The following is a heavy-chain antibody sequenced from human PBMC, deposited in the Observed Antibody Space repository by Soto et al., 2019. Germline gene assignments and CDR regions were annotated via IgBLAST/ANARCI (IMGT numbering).Heavy chain of an antibody. D-gene: IGHD3-16*02. CDR3: ARGVIGVPGHALRIFDY. V-gene: IGHV4-34*01. CDR2: INHSGST. Sequence: QVQLQQWGAGLLKPSETLSLTCAVYGGSFSGYYWSWIRQPPGKGLEWIGEINHSGSTNYNPSLKSRVTISVDTSKNQFSLKLSSVTAADTAVYYCARGVIGVPGHALRIFDYWGQGTLVTVSS. J-gene: IGHJ4*02. CDR1: GGSFSGYY.